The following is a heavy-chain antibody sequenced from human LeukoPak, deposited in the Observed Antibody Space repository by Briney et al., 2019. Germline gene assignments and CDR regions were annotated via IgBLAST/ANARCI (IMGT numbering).Heavy chain of an antibody. J-gene: IGHJ4*02. CDR2: ISGSGGST. V-gene: IGHV3-23*01. D-gene: IGHD3-22*01. Sequence: GGSLRLSCAASGFTFSSYGMHWVRQAPGKGLEWVSAISGSGGSTYYADSVKGRFTISRDNSKNTLYLQMNSLRAEDTAVYYCAKDARWYYDSSGAHKSYWGQGTLVTVSS. CDR3: AKDARWYYDSSGAHKSY. CDR1: GFTFSSYG.